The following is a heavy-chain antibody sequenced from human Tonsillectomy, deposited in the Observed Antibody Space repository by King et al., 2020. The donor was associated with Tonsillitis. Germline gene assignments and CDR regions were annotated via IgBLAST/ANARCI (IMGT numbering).Heavy chain of an antibody. V-gene: IGHV3-48*03. J-gene: IGHJ4*02. D-gene: IGHD6-13*01. CDR2: ISSSGSTI. CDR3: ERGSRTVAAAVLGVGY. CDR1: GFTFSSYE. Sequence: VQLVESGGGLVQPGGSLRLSCAASGFTFSSYEMYWVRQAPGKGLEWVAYISSSGSTIYYADSVKGRFTISRDNAKNSLYLQMNRLRAEDTAVYYCERGSRTVAAAVLGVGYWGEGTLVTVSS.